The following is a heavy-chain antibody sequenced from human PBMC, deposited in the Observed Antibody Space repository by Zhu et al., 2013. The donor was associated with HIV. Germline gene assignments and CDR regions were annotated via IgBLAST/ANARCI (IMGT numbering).Heavy chain of an antibody. CDR3: ARGGVTNKQYYYDSSGASNWFDP. CDR2: IIPIFGTA. D-gene: IGHD3-22*01. CDR1: GGTFSSYA. V-gene: IGHV1-69*06. Sequence: QVQLVQSGAEVKKPGSSVKVSCKASGGTFSSYAISWVRQAPGQGLEWMGGIIPIFGTANYAQKFQGRVTITADKSTSTAYMELSSLRSEDTAVYYCARGGVTNKQYYYDSSGASNWFDPSGRGKPSVTVSS. J-gene: IGHJ5*02.